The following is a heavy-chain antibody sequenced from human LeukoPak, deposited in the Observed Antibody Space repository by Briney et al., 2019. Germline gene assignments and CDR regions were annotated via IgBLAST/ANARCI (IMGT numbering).Heavy chain of an antibody. CDR2: IKSKTDGGTT. D-gene: IGHD3-9*01. V-gene: IGHV3-15*01. CDR1: GFTSSNAW. CDR3: TTRLRYLHWTIYDFDY. J-gene: IGHJ4*02. Sequence: GGSLRLSCAASGFTSSNAWMSWVRQAPGKGLEWVGRIKSKTDGGTTDYAAVVKGRFTISRDDSKNTLYLQMNSLKTEGTAVYYWTTRLRYLHWTIYDFDYWGQGTLVTVSS.